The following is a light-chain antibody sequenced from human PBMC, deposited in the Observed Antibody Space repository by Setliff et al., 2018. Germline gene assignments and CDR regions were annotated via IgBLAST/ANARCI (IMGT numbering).Light chain of an antibody. J-gene: IGLJ1*01. V-gene: IGLV3-21*04. CDR2: YDS. CDR3: QVWDSGSEHYV. Sequence: SYELTQPPSVPVAPGKTARITCGGNNIGAKSVNWYQQKPGQAPVLVIYYDSDRPSGIPERFFGSNSGNTATLTISRVEAGDEADYYCQVWDSGSEHYVFGTGTKVTVL. CDR1: NIGAKS.